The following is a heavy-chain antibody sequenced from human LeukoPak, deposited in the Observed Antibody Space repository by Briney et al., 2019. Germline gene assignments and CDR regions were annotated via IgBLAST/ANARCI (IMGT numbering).Heavy chain of an antibody. V-gene: IGHV1-46*01. CDR2: INPSGGST. Sequence: GSVKVSCKASGGTFSSYAISWVRQAPGQGLEWMGIINPSGGSTSYAQKFQGRVTMTRDTSTSTVYMELSSLRSEDTAVYYCARDQPRASDSSGYYGDYWDQGTLVTVSS. CDR1: GGTFSSYA. CDR3: ARDQPRASDSSGYYGDY. J-gene: IGHJ4*02. D-gene: IGHD3-22*01.